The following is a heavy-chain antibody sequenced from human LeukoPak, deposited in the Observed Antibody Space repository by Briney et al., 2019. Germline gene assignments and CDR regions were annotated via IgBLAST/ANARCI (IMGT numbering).Heavy chain of an antibody. V-gene: IGHV4-59*08. CDR1: GGSISRYY. Sequence: SETLSLTCTVSGGSISRYYWSWIRQPPGKGLEWIGYIYDSGSTNYNPSLKSRVTISVDTSKNQFSLKLSSVTAADTASYYCAALTLTGVAGRGWFDAWGQGTLVIVSS. CDR3: AALTLTGVAGRGWFDA. J-gene: IGHJ5*02. CDR2: IYDSGST. D-gene: IGHD3-3*01.